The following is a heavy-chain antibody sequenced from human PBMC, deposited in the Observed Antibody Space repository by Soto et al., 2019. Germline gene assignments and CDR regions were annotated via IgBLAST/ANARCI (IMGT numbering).Heavy chain of an antibody. CDR3: AKDFKISGGHYGSLNYYYGMDV. J-gene: IGHJ6*02. CDR1: GFTFSAFG. Sequence: GGSLRLSCEASGFTFSAFGMHWVRQAPGKGLEWAAIISYDGILKYYADSVKGRFTISRDTSKSALYLQMNSLRPEDTAVYYCAKDFKISGGHYGSLNYYYGMDVWGQGTTVTVSS. CDR2: ISYDGILK. V-gene: IGHV3-30*18. D-gene: IGHD3-10*01.